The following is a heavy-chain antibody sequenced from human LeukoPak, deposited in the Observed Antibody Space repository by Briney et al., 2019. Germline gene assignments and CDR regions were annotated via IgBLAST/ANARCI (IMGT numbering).Heavy chain of an antibody. CDR1: GFTFSSYW. J-gene: IGHJ4*02. CDR3: TSGYSVARHDHY. D-gene: IGHD5/OR15-5a*01. CDR2: IKRTVYGAPT. Sequence: GGSLRLSCAASGFTFSSYWMNWARQAPGKGLEWVGRIKRTVYGAPTDYAAPVKGRFIITRDDSRNMVYLQMNSLKTEDTAVYFCTSGYSVARHDHYWGPGTQVIVSS. V-gene: IGHV3-15*07.